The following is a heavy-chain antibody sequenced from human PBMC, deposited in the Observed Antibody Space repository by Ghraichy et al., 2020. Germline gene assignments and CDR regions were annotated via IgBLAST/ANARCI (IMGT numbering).Heavy chain of an antibody. D-gene: IGHD3-16*01. CDR1: GGSIRTYY. CDR3: ARVWGEHGMAAVDTYYSYGMDV. V-gene: IGHV4-59*01. Sequence: SETLSLTCTVSGGSIRTYYWSWIRQPPGKGLEWIAYIYYSGNTNYNPSLKSRVTISVDTSKNQFSLKLSSVTAADTAVYYCARVWGEHGMAAVDTYYSYGMDVWGQGTTVTVSS. J-gene: IGHJ6*02. CDR2: IYYSGNT.